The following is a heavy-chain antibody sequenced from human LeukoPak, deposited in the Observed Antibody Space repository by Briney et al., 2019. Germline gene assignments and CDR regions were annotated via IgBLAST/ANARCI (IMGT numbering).Heavy chain of an antibody. Sequence: SETLSLTCAVYGGSFSGYYWSWIRQPPGKGQEWIGEINHSGSTNYNPSLKSRVTISVDTSKNQFSLKLSSVTAADTAVYYCARGGYYYGSGSYYTDHWGQGTLVTVCS. D-gene: IGHD3-10*01. CDR3: ARGGYYYGSGSYYTDH. CDR2: INHSGST. CDR1: GGSFSGYY. V-gene: IGHV4-34*01. J-gene: IGHJ4*02.